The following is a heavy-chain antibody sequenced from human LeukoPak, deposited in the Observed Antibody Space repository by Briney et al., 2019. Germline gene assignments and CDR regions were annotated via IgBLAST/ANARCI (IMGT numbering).Heavy chain of an antibody. D-gene: IGHD3-10*02. V-gene: IGHV3-48*03. CDR2: ISSSGSTI. J-gene: IGHJ6*04. CDR3: AELGITMIGGV. CDR1: GFTFSSYE. Sequence: GGSLRLSCAASGFTFSSYEMNWVRQAPGKGLEWVSYISSSGSTIYYADSVKSRFTISRDNAKNSLYPQMNSLRAEDTAVYYCAELGITMIGGVWGKGTTVTISS.